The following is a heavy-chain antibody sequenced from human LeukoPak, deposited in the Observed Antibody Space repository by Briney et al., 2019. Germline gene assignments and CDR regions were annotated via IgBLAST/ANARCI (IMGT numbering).Heavy chain of an antibody. J-gene: IGHJ3*02. D-gene: IGHD7-27*01. CDR3: ARGRTGAYDAFHI. V-gene: IGHV3-30-3*01. CDR2: ISFHPSNK. Sequence: GLXXXSFISFHPSNKYSAASVTGPFPISRHSSKYTLYLQMNSLRAEDTAVYYCARGRTGAYDAFHIWGQGTMVTVSS.